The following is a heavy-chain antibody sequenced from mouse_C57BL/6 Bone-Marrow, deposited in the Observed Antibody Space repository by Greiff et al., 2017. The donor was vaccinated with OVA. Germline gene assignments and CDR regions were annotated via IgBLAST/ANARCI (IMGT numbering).Heavy chain of an antibody. J-gene: IGHJ4*01. D-gene: IGHD1-2*01. CDR1: GFTFSSYA. CDR3: TRDERYYGYYYAMDY. CDR2: ISSGGDYI. V-gene: IGHV5-9-1*02. Sequence: DVMLVESGEGLVKPGGSLKLSCAASGFTFSSYAMSWVRQTPEKRLEWVAYISSGGDYIYYADNVKGRFTISRDNARNTLYLQMSSLKSEDTAMYYGTRDERYYGYYYAMDYWGQGTSVTVS.